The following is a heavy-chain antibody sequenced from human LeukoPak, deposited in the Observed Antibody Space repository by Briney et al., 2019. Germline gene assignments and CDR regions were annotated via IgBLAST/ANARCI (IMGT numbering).Heavy chain of an antibody. CDR3: ARDNSVEDTAWWFDP. V-gene: IGHV1-46*01. CDR2: INPSGGST. Sequence: ASVTVSCKASGYTFTSYYMHWVRQPPGQGLEWMGLINPSGGSTSYAQKFQGRVTMTRDMSTSTDYMELSSLRSEDTAVYYCARDNSVEDTAWWFDPWGQGTLVTVSS. D-gene: IGHD4-23*01. J-gene: IGHJ5*02. CDR1: GYTFTSYY.